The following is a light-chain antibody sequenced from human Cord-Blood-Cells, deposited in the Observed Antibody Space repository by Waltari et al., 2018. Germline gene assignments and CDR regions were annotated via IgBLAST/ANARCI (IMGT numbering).Light chain of an antibody. CDR3: CSYAGSYTNWV. CDR2: DVS. CDR1: SSDVGGYNY. J-gene: IGLJ3*02. Sequence: QSALTQPRSVSGSPGQSVTISCTGTSSDVGGYNYVSWYPQHPGKAPKLMIYDVSKRPSGGPDRFSGSKSRNTASLTISGLQAEDEAYYYCCSYAGSYTNWVFGGGTKLTVL. V-gene: IGLV2-11*01.